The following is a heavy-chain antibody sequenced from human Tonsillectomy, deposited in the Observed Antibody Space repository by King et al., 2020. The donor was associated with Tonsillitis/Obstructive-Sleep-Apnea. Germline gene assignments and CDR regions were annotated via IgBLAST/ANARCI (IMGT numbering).Heavy chain of an antibody. V-gene: IGHV4-34*01. Sequence: VQLQQWGAGLLKPSETLSLTCAVYGGSFSGYYWSWIRQPPGKGLEWIGEINHSGSTNYNPSLKSRVTISVDTSKNQFSLKLSSVTAADTAVYYCAGGGLGVVPATIPFYYYMDVWGKGTTVTVSS. J-gene: IGHJ6*03. CDR2: INHSGST. CDR3: AGGGLGVVPATIPFYYYMDV. D-gene: IGHD2-2*02. CDR1: GGSFSGYY.